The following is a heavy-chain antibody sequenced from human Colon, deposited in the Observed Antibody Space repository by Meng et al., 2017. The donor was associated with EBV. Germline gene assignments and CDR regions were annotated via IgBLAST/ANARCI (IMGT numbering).Heavy chain of an antibody. CDR3: ARDYYASGFVFDL. CDR1: GGSIDSDNW. Sequence: HLQGSGPCLGKPSGTPSLTRSVSGGSIDSDNWWNWVRQAPGKGLEWIGEISHSGTTNYNPSLKNRVTISIDKSKNQFSLKLTSVTAADTAVYYCARDYYASGFVFDLWGQGTLVTVSS. CDR2: ISHSGTT. D-gene: IGHD3-10*01. V-gene: IGHV4-4*02. J-gene: IGHJ5*02.